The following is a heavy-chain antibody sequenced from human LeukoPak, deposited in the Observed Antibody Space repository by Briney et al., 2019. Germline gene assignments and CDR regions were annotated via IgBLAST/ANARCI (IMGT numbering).Heavy chain of an antibody. V-gene: IGHV1-2*02. Sequence: ASVKVSCRTSGYTFTGYYMHWVRQAPGQGREWMGWINPNSGGTNYAQKFQGRVTMTRDTSISTAYMELSRLGSDDTAVYYCARDYGETDYWGQGTLVTVSS. CDR3: ARDYGETDY. J-gene: IGHJ4*02. CDR1: GYTFTGYY. D-gene: IGHD4-17*01. CDR2: INPNSGGT.